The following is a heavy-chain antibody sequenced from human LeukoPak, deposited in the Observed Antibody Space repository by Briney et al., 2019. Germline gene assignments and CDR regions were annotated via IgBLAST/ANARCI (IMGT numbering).Heavy chain of an antibody. CDR3: ARHAYGSGSYDYYYGMDV. Sequence: ASVKVSCKASGYTFTSYGISWVRQAPGQGLEWMGWISAYNGNTNYAQKLQGRVTMTTDTSTSTAYMELRSLRSDDTAVYYCARHAYGSGSYDYYYGMDVWGQGTTVTVSS. V-gene: IGHV1-18*01. D-gene: IGHD3-10*01. CDR2: ISAYNGNT. J-gene: IGHJ6*02. CDR1: GYTFTSYG.